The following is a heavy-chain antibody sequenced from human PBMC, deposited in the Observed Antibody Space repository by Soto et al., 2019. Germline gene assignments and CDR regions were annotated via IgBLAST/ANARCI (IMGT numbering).Heavy chain of an antibody. D-gene: IGHD3-3*01. V-gene: IGHV3-21*01. J-gene: IGHJ6*02. CDR3: ARDCTIFGVVIHSEYGMDV. CDR2: ISSSSSYI. Sequence: GGSLRLSCAASGFTFSSYSMNWVRQARGKGLEWVSSISSSSSYIYYADSVKGRFTISRDNAKNSLYLQMNSLRAEDTAVYYCARDCTIFGVVIHSEYGMDVWGQGTKVTVS. CDR1: GFTFSSYS.